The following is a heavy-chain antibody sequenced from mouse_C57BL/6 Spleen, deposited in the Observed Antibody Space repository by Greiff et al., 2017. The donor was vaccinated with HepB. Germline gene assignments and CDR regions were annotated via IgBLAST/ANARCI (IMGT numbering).Heavy chain of an antibody. J-gene: IGHJ4*01. CDR1: GFSLTSYG. D-gene: IGHD1-1*02. CDR3: AKEGGYAMDY. Sequence: VKVVESGPGLVQPSQSLSITCTVSGFSLTSYGVHWVRQSPGKGLEWLGVIWRGGSTDYNAAFMSRLSITKDNSKSQVFFKMNSLQADDTAIYYCAKEGGYAMDYWGQGTSVTVSS. V-gene: IGHV2-5*01. CDR2: IWRGGST.